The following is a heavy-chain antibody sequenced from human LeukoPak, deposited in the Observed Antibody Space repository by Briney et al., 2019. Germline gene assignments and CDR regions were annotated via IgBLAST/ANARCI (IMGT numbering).Heavy chain of an antibody. CDR1: GFTFSSYG. J-gene: IGHJ6*02. Sequence: GGSLRLSCAASGFTFSSYGMHWVRQAPGKGLEWVAVISYHGSNKYYADSVKGRFTISRDSSKSTLYLQMSSLRSEDTAVYYCAKRGLYYYYTMDVWGQGTAVTVSS. CDR2: ISYHGSNK. V-gene: IGHV3-30*18. CDR3: AKRGLYYYYTMDV.